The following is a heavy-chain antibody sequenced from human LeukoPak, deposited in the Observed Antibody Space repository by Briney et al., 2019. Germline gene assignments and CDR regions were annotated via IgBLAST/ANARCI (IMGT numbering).Heavy chain of an antibody. D-gene: IGHD2-15*01. CDR3: AKEWVVAAKGFDY. J-gene: IGHJ4*02. Sequence: PGGSLRLSCAASGFTFSSYMMTWVRQAPGKGLEWVANIKPDGGEKFYVDSVRGRFTISRDNAKNSLYLQMNSLRAEDTAVYYCAKEWVVAAKGFDYWGQGTLVTVSS. V-gene: IGHV3-7*03. CDR2: IKPDGGEK. CDR1: GFTFSSYM.